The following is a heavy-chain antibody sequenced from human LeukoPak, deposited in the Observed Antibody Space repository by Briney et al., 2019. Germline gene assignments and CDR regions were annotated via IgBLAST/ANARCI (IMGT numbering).Heavy chain of an antibody. V-gene: IGHV3-30*02. D-gene: IGHD3-10*01. CDR3: ATEFNYYGSGSYC. J-gene: IGHJ4*02. CDR2: IPFDASNK. CDR1: GFNFIKYG. Sequence: GGSLRLSCLASGFNFIKYGMHWVRQAPGKGLEWVAFIPFDASNKYYADSVKGRFTISRDNSKNTLYLQMNSLRTEDTAVYYCATEFNYYGSGSYCWGQGTLVTVSS.